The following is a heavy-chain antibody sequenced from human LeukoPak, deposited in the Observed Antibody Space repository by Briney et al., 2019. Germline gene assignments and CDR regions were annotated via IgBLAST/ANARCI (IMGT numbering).Heavy chain of an antibody. CDR1: GYTFTSYY. V-gene: IGHV1-46*01. CDR2: INPSGGGT. Sequence: ASVKVSCKASGYTFTSYYMHWVRQAPGQGLEWMGLINPSGGGTSYAQKFQGRVTMTRDTSTSTVYMELSSMRSEDTAVYYCARDLALVRDGGSFDYYYYMDVWGKGTTVTVSS. CDR3: ARDLALVRDGGSFDYYYYMDV. D-gene: IGHD1-26*01. J-gene: IGHJ6*03.